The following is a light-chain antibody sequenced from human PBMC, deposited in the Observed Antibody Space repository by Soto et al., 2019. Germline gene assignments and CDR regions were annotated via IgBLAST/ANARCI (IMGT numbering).Light chain of an antibody. Sequence: DIQLTQSPSFLSASVGDRVTITCRASQGISSYLAWYQQKPGKAPKLLIYAASTLQSGVPSRFSGSGSGTAFTLTISSLQPEDCATYYCQQLNSYPLTSGPGTKVDIK. CDR3: QQLNSYPLT. V-gene: IGKV1-9*01. J-gene: IGKJ3*01. CDR1: QGISSY. CDR2: AAS.